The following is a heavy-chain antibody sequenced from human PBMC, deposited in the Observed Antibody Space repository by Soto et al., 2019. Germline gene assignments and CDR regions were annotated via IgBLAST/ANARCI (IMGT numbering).Heavy chain of an antibody. V-gene: IGHV4-30-2*01. D-gene: IGHD3-22*01. J-gene: IGHJ4*02. CDR1: GGSISSGGYS. CDR3: ARDPLRGYYDGSGSF. Sequence: SETLSLTCAVSGGSISSGGYSWSWIRQPPGKGLEWIGYIYHSGSTHYNPSLKSRVTISVDRSKNQFSLKLSSVTAADTAVYYCARDPLRGYYDGSGSFWGQGTLVTVSS. CDR2: IYHSGST.